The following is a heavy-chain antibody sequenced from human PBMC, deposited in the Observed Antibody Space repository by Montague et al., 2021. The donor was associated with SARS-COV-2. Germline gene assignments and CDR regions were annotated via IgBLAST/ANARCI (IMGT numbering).Heavy chain of an antibody. CDR1: GSSISSSSYY. CDR3: ARDTRITMIVVVQGYGMDV. J-gene: IGHJ6*02. CDR2: IYYSGST. V-gene: IGHV4-39*07. Sequence: SETLSLTCTVSGSSISSSSYYWGWIRQPPGKGLEWIGSIYYSGSTYYNPSLKSRVTISVDTPKNQFSLKLSSVTAADTAVYYCARDTRITMIVVVQGYGMDVWGQGTTVTVSS. D-gene: IGHD3-22*01.